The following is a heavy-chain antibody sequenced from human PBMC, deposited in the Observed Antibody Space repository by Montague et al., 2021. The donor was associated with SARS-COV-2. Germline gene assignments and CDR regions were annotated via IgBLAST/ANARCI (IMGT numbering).Heavy chain of an antibody. J-gene: IGHJ2*01. D-gene: IGHD2-21*02. Sequence: SETLSLTCAVYGGSSSGYYWSWIRQPPGKGLEWMGEINHSGSTNYNPSLKSRVTISVDTSKNQFSLKLSSVTAADTAVYYCARGLIVVVTAIPRHFDLWGRGTLVTVSS. CDR2: INHSGST. CDR3: ARGLIVVVTAIPRHFDL. V-gene: IGHV4-34*01. CDR1: GGSSSGYY.